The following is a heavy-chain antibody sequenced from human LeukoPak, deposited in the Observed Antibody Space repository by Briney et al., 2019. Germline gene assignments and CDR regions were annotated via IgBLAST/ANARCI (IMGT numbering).Heavy chain of an antibody. CDR2: ISGSGGST. CDR3: GMATIFTGDAFDI. Sequence: PGGSLRLSCAASGFTFSSYAMSWVRQAPGKGLEWVSAISGSGGSTYYADSVKGRFTISRDNSKNTLYLQMNSLRAEDTAEYYCGMATIFTGDAFDIWGQGTMVTVSS. D-gene: IGHD5-12*01. J-gene: IGHJ3*02. CDR1: GFTFSSYA. V-gene: IGHV3-23*01.